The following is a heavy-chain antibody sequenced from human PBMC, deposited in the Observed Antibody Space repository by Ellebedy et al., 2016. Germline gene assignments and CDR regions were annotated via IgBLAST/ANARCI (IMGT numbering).Heavy chain of an antibody. CDR1: GYNFTGYY. CDR2: INPNSGGT. V-gene: IGHV1-2*02. CDR3: ARAGNYYGSGRYGADY. J-gene: IGHJ4*02. D-gene: IGHD3-10*01. Sequence: ASVKVSCXASGYNFTGYYMHWVRQAPGQGLEWMGWINPNSGGTNYAQKFQGRVTMTRDTSISTAYMELSRLRSDDTAVYYCARAGNYYGSGRYGADYWGQGTLVTVSS.